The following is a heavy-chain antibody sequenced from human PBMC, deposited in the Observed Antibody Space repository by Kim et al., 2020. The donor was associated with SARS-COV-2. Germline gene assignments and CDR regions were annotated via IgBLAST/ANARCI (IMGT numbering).Heavy chain of an antibody. V-gene: IGHV4-59*01. D-gene: IGHD6-19*01. CDR3: ARVAGSGWYYFDY. J-gene: IGHJ4*02. Sequence: YTPSLKGRVTISVDTSKTQFSLKLGSVTAADTAVYYCARVAGSGWYYFDYWGQGTLVTVSS.